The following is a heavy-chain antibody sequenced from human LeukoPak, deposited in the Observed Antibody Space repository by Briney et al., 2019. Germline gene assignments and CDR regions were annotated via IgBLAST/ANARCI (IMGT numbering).Heavy chain of an antibody. V-gene: IGHV3-9*01. CDR3: AKDIYRDHYSPTDY. Sequence: GGSLRLSCAASGFTFDDYAMHWVRQAPGKGLEWVSGISWNSGSIGYADSVKGRFTISRDNAKNSLYLQMNSLRAEDTALYYCAKDIYRDHYSPTDYWGQGTLVTVSS. D-gene: IGHD3-10*01. CDR2: ISWNSGSI. CDR1: GFTFDDYA. J-gene: IGHJ4*02.